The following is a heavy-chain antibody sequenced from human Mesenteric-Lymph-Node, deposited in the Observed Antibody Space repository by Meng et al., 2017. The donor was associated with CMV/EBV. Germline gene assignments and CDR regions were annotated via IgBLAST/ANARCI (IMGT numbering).Heavy chain of an antibody. V-gene: IGHV1-18*04. D-gene: IGHD6-13*01. CDR3: ARGGNSWSENCLDF. CDR1: GYTFSSNS. Sequence: KAYGYTFSSNSRSWVRQAPGQGLEGMGWVSGSNGNTNYEQKFQGRVTMTTDTSTSTAYMELRSLRSDDTAVYYCARGGNSWSENCLDFWGQGTLVTVSS. CDR2: VSGSNGNT. J-gene: IGHJ4*02.